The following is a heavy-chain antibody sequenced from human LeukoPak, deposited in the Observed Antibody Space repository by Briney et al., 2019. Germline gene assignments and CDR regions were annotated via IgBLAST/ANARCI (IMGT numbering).Heavy chain of an antibody. CDR2: IYYSGST. D-gene: IGHD3-22*01. V-gene: IGHV4-61*08. CDR3: ARGSRTAYYCDSSGQLFDI. J-gene: IGHJ3*02. Sequence: PSETLSLTCTVSGGSISSGGYYWSWIRQHPGKGLEWIGYIYYSGSTNYNPSLKSRVTISVDTSKNQFSLKLSSVTAADTAVYYCARGSRTAYYCDSSGQLFDIWGQGTMVTVSS. CDR1: GGSISSGGYY.